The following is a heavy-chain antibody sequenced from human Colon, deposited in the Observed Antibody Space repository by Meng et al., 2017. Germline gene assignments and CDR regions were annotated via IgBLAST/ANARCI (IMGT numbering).Heavy chain of an antibody. CDR2: INAYNGNT. J-gene: IGHJ4*02. V-gene: IGHV1-18*01. D-gene: IGHD6-19*01. CDR3: ARDRQWLGSDY. Sequence: QVQLVQSGAEVKKAGASVTVPFKDAGYILTTYGISWVRQAPGEGHEMMGLINAYNGNTNSAQKFQDRVTMTTDTSTNTAYMELRSLRSDDTAMYYCARDRQWLGSDYWGQGTLVTVSS. CDR1: GYILTTYG.